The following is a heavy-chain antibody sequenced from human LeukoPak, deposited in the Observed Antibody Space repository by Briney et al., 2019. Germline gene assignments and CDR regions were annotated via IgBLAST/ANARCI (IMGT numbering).Heavy chain of an antibody. J-gene: IGHJ4*02. D-gene: IGHD2-2*01. CDR1: GFTFSSYA. CDR2: ISGSGGST. CDR3: ANIYPYCSSTSCSTH. V-gene: IGHV3-23*01. Sequence: PGGSLRLSCAASGFTFSSYAMSWVRQAPGKGLEWVSAISGSGGSTYYADSVKGRFTISRGNSKNTLYLQMNSLRAEDTAVYYCANIYPYCSSTSCSTHWGQGTLVTVSS.